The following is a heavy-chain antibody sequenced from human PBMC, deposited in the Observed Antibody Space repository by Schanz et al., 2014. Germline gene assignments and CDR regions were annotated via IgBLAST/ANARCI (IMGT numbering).Heavy chain of an antibody. Sequence: EVYLVESGGGLVQPGGSLKLSCAASGFTFSTYWMSWVRQAPGKGLEWVANIKQDESERSYVDSVKGRFTISRDNAKNSLYLQMDALRAEDTAVYYCARGRSLGWCDYWGQGALVTVSS. CDR2: IKQDESER. J-gene: IGHJ4*02. CDR1: GFTFSTYW. CDR3: ARGRSLGWCDY. D-gene: IGHD2-21*01. V-gene: IGHV3-7*01.